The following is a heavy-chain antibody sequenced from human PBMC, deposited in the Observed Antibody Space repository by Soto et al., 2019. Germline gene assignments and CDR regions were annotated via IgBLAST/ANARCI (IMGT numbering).Heavy chain of an antibody. J-gene: IGHJ6*03. Sequence: GGSLRLSCAASGFTVSSNYMSWVRQAPGKGLEWVSVIYSGGSTYYADSVKGRFTISRDNSKNTLYLQMNSLRAEDTAVYYCARGIAAAGTVYYYYYYYYMDVWGKGTTVTVSS. CDR2: IYSGGST. CDR3: ARGIAAAGTVYYYYYYYYMDV. D-gene: IGHD6-13*01. CDR1: GFTVSSNY. V-gene: IGHV3-66*01.